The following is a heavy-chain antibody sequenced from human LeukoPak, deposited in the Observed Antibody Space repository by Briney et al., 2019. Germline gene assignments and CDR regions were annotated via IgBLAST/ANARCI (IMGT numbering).Heavy chain of an antibody. V-gene: IGHV3-23*01. Sequence: GGSLRLSCAASGFTFSTYGMSWVRQAPGKGLKWVSGMSGSGGSTYYADSVKGRFTISRDNSKNTLYLQMNSLRAEDKAVYYCAKDREFGSGSYVDYWGQGTLVTVSS. CDR3: AKDREFGSGSYVDY. CDR2: MSGSGGST. CDR1: GFTFSTYG. J-gene: IGHJ4*02. D-gene: IGHD3-10*01.